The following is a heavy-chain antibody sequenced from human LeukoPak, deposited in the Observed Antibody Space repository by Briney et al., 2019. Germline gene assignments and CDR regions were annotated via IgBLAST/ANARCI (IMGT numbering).Heavy chain of an antibody. CDR3: AKDSTVTTAYYFDY. J-gene: IGHJ4*02. CDR2: ISWNSGSI. CDR1: GLTFDDYA. Sequence: GRSLRLSCAASGLTFDDYAVHWVRQAPGKGLEWVSGISWNSGSIGYADSVKGRFTISRDNAKNSLYLQMNSLRAEDTALYYCAKDSTVTTAYYFDYWGQGTLVTVSS. D-gene: IGHD4-17*01. V-gene: IGHV3-9*01.